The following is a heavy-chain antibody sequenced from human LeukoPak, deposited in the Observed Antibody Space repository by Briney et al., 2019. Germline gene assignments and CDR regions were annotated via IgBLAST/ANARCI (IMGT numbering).Heavy chain of an antibody. CDR2: ISYDGSNK. J-gene: IGHJ4*02. Sequence: PGGSLRLSCAASGFTFSSYGMHWVRQAPGKGLEWVAVISYDGSNKYYADSVKGRFTISRDNSKNTLYLQMNSLRAEDTAVYYCAKDQGYSSSLYYFDYWGQGTLVTVSS. CDR3: AKDQGYSSSLYYFDY. CDR1: GFTFSSYG. V-gene: IGHV3-30*18. D-gene: IGHD6-13*01.